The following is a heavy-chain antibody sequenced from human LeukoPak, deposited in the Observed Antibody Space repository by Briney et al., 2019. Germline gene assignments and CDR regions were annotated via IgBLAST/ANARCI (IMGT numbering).Heavy chain of an antibody. CDR3: ARDSGCSDYAY. CDR2: IYSDGST. D-gene: IGHD4-17*01. Sequence: PGGSLRLFCVGSGFSVSSDYMSWVRQAPGRGLEWVLIIYSDGSTYYANSVKGRFSIYRDSSKNTLYLQMNSLRGDDTAIYYCARDSGCSDYAYWGQGTQVTVSS. V-gene: IGHV3-66*01. CDR1: GFSVSSDY. J-gene: IGHJ4*02.